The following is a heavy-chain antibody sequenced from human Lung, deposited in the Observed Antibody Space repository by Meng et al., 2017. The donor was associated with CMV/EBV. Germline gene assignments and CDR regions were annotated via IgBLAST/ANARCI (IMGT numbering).Heavy chain of an antibody. CDR2: ISYTSHYI. CDR1: GFTFSSFT. CDR3: AGSRSGRYSPFDY. D-gene: IGHD6-19*01. V-gene: IGHV3-21*01. J-gene: IGHJ4*02. Sequence: GESLKISCAASGFTFSSFTMNWVRQAPGKGLEWVSSISYTSHYIYYADSLKGRFTISRDNARNSLYLQMNSLRAEDTAVYYCAGSRSGRYSPFDYWGQGTXV.